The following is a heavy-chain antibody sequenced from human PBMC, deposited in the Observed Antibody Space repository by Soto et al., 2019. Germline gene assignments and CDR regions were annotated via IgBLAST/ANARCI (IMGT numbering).Heavy chain of an antibody. CDR1: GGSISSGGYA. Sequence: QLQLQESGSGLVKPSQTLSLTCAVSGGSISSGGYAWSWIRQPPGKGLEWIGYIYHSGSTYYNPSLKSRVTISVDRSKNQFSLKLSSVTAADTAVYYCARNQKVTGTTWFDPWGQGTLVTVSS. CDR2: IYHSGST. CDR3: ARNQKVTGTTWFDP. J-gene: IGHJ5*02. V-gene: IGHV4-30-2*01. D-gene: IGHD1-7*01.